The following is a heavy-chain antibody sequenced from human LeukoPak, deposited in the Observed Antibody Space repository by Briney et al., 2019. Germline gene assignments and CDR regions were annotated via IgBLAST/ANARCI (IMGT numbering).Heavy chain of an antibody. CDR1: GFTFSSYS. V-gene: IGHV3-21*01. Sequence: GGSLRLSWAASGFTFSSYSMNWVRQAPGKGLEWVSSISSSSSYIYYADSVKGRFTVSRDNAKNSLYLQMNSLRAEDTAVYYCARGRIQPTDYWGQGTLVTVSS. CDR2: ISSSSSYI. J-gene: IGHJ4*02. CDR3: ARGRIQPTDY. D-gene: IGHD5-18*01.